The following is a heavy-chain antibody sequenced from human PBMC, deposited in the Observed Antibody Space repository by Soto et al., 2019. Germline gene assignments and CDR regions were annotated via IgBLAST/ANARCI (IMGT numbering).Heavy chain of an antibody. CDR2: INYCGRT. CDR1: GGSFSDYF. CDR3: ARTGHLFDY. Sequence: SEILSLACAVHGGSFSDYFLCWIRQPPGKGLEWIGEINYCGRTNYNPSLKSRVTISVDTSKNQFPLTLSSMSAADTAVYYCARTGHLFDYWGKGISVTVSS. J-gene: IGHJ4*02. V-gene: IGHV4-34*01.